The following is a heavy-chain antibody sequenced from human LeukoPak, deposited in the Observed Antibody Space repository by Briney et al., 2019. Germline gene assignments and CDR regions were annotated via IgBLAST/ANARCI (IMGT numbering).Heavy chain of an antibody. Sequence: GESLQISCKGSGYSFTSYWIGWVRPVPGRGLEWMGMIYPGYADTMYSPSFQGQVTISADKSVSTAYLQCSSLKASDTAMYYCARRDSSGGACYSIYWGQGTLVTVSS. CDR1: GYSFTSYW. J-gene: IGHJ4*02. CDR2: IYPGYADT. CDR3: ARRDSSGGACYSIY. D-gene: IGHD2-15*01. V-gene: IGHV5-51*01.